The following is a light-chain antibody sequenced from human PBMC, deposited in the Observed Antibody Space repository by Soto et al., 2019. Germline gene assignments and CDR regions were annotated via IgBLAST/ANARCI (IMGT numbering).Light chain of an antibody. V-gene: IGKV1-39*01. CDR1: QSISLY. Sequence: DIQMTQSPSSLSGSVGDRVTITCRAIQSISLYLNWYQQKPGKAPKLLIYAASNLQGGVTSRFSGSSSGTHFTLTISSLHPAAFAPHPCPQTSTRVPPFGQGTKVDIK. J-gene: IGKJ1*01. CDR2: AAS. CDR3: PQTSTRVPP.